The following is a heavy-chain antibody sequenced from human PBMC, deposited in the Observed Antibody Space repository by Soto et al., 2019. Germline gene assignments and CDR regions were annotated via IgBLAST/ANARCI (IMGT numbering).Heavy chain of an antibody. CDR1: GGTFSSYA. CDR2: IIPIFGTA. V-gene: IGHV1-69*01. CDR3: ARDRENYYDSSGYLPNWFDP. J-gene: IGHJ5*02. D-gene: IGHD3-22*01. Sequence: VQLVQSGAEVKKPGSSVKVSCKASGGTFSSYAISWVRQAPGQGLEWMGGIIPIFGTANYAQKFQGRVTITADESTSTAYMELSSLRSEDTAVYYCARDRENYYDSSGYLPNWFDPWGQGTLVTVSS.